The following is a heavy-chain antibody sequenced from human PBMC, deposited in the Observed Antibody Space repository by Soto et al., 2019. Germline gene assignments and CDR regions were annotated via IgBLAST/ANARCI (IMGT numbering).Heavy chain of an antibody. J-gene: IGHJ4*02. Sequence: GGSLRPSCADSGFTFCSYAMHWVRQAPVNEQEWVAVISYDGSNKFFADFVKGRFTISRDNSKNSLYLQMNSLRAEDTAVYYCARDSYSSGYYYFDYWGQGTLVTVSS. V-gene: IGHV3-30*01. CDR3: ARDSYSSGYYYFDY. CDR2: ISYDGSNK. D-gene: IGHD6-19*01. CDR1: GFTFCSYA.